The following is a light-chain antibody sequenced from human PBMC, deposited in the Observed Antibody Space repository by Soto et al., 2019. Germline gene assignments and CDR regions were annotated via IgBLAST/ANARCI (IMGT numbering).Light chain of an antibody. CDR1: SSNIGSNT. CDR3: AAWDGSLNGWV. J-gene: IGLJ2*01. V-gene: IGLV1-44*01. Sequence: QAVVTQAPSASGTPGQRVTISCSGSSSNIGSNTVSWYQQVPGTAPKLLIYSNDQRPSGVPDRFSGSKSGTSASLAIGGLKSEDEADYYCAAWDGSLNGWVFGGGTKLTVL. CDR2: SND.